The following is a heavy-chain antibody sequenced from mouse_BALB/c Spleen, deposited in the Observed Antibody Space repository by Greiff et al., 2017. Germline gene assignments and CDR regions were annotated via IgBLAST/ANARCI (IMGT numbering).Heavy chain of an antibody. D-gene: IGHD1-2*01. CDR2: IDPANGNT. CDR1: GFNIKDTY. V-gene: IGHV14-3*02. J-gene: IGHJ2*01. Sequence: EVQLQQSGAELVKPGASVKLSCTASGFNIKDTYMHWVKQRPEQGLEWIGRIDPANGNTKYDPKFQGKATITADTSSNTAYLQLSSLTSEDTAVYCCARRGGRPPFDYWGQGTTLTVSS. CDR3: ARRGGRPPFDY.